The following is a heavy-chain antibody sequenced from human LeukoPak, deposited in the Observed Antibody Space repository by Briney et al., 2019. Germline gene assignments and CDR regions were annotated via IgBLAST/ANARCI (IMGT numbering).Heavy chain of an antibody. Sequence: SETLSLTCAVYGGSFSDYYWGWIRQPPGKGLEWIASIYYSGTTHYNPSHQSRVTMSVDTSKNQFSLKLSSVTAADTAVYYCARVNTQGVPSPWGQGILVTVSS. J-gene: IGHJ5*02. D-gene: IGHD2-15*01. CDR2: IYYSGTT. CDR1: GGSFSDYY. CDR3: ARVNTQGVPSP. V-gene: IGHV4-34*01.